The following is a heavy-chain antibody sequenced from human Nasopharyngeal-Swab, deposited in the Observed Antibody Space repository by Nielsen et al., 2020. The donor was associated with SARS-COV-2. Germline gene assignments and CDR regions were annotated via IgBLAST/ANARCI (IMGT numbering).Heavy chain of an antibody. CDR3: ARISQELLHYDY. V-gene: IGHV2-26*01. Sequence: SRRTLAIPPLRLALICAVSGFSLSNARMGASAIRQPPGKALEWLAHIFSNDEKSYSTSLKSRLTISKDTSKSQVVLTMTNMDPVDTATYYCARISQELLHYDYWGQGTLVTVSS. CDR2: IFSNDEK. CDR1: GFSLSNARMG. J-gene: IGHJ4*02. D-gene: IGHD1-26*01.